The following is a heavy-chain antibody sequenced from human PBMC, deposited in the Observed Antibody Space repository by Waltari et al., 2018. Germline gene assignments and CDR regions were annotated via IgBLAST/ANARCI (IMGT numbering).Heavy chain of an antibody. D-gene: IGHD5-18*01. CDR3: VRDVGVDTAVDPFDY. J-gene: IGHJ4*02. CDR2: IHRTGGTK. V-gene: IGHV1-2*07. Sequence: VRKGPGEWLEWRVWIHRTGGTKIAAHKLRGGVTMTRVTSINTAYMELGRQKSDDTAVYYCVRDVGVDTAVDPFDYWGQGTLVTVSS.